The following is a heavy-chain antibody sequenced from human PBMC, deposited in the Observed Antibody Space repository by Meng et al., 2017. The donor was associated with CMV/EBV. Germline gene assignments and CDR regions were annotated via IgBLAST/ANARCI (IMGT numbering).Heavy chain of an antibody. D-gene: IGHD2-2*01. J-gene: IGHJ4*02. CDR2: IYYSGST. CDR3: ARVRCSSTSCYGDFDY. Sequence: SETLSLTCTVSGGSISSSSYYWGWIRQPPGKGLEWIGSIYYSGSTNYNPSLKSRVTISVDTSKNQFSLKLSSVTAADTAVYYCARVRCSSTSCYGDFDYWGQGTLVTVSS. V-gene: IGHV4-39*01. CDR1: GGSISSSSYY.